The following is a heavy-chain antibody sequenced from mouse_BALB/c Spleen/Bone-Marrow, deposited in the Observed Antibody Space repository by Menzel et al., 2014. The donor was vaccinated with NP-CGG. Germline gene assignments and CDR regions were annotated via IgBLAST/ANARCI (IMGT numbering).Heavy chain of an antibody. CDR3: ARRGRIAEALGY. J-gene: IGHJ2*01. CDR2: INPYNDGT. V-gene: IGHV1-14*01. D-gene: IGHD6-1*01. Sequence: VHVKQSGPEQVKPGASVKMSCKASGYTFTSYVMHWVKQKPGQGLEWIRYINPYNDGTKYNEKFKGKATLTSDKSSSTAYMELSSLTSEDSAVYYCARRGRIAEALGYWGQGTTLTVSS. CDR1: GYTFTSYV.